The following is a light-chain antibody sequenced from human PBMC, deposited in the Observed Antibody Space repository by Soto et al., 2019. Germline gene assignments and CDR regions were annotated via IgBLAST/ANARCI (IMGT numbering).Light chain of an antibody. CDR1: QSIRSY. J-gene: IGKJ3*01. CDR2: GAS. CDR3: QQSYTAPRT. V-gene: IGKV1-39*01. Sequence: DIQMTQSPSPLSASVGDRVTITCRASQSIRSYLNWYQQEPGKAPKLLIYGASSLQSGVPSRFSGSGSGTDFTLTISNVQPEDFATYYCQQSYTAPRTFGPGTKVDIK.